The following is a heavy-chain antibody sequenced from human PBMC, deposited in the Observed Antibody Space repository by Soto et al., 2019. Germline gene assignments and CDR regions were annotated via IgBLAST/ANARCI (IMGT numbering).Heavy chain of an antibody. V-gene: IGHV4-39*07. CDR1: GDSISNDFYS. J-gene: IGHJ5*02. Sequence: PSETLSLTCTVSGDSISNDFYSWGWIRQPPGKGLEWIGTVYYSGSTFYNPSLNSRVTISVDKSKNQFSLKLSSVTAADTAVYYCARFTKNWFDPWGQGTLVTVSS. CDR2: VYYSGST. CDR3: ARFTKNWFDP.